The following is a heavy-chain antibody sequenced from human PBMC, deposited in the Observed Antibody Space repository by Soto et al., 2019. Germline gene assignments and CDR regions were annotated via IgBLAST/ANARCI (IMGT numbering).Heavy chain of an antibody. CDR1: GYRCVNCG. J-gene: IGHJ5*02. D-gene: IGHD4-17*01. V-gene: IGHV5-51*01. CDR3: ARHGFYGDYSSNYFDP. CDR2: IYPSDSQT. Sequence: VESHRVCCKVAGYRCVNCGIACVRQMPGKGLEYMGIIYPSDSQTRYSPSFQGQVTISADKSISTAYLQWSSLKASDTAIYYCARHGFYGDYSSNYFDPWGQGTLVTVSS.